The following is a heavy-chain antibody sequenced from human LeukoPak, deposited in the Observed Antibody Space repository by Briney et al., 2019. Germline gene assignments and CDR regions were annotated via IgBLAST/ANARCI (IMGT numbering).Heavy chain of an antibody. CDR3: ARDYYQYYFDY. D-gene: IGHD3-10*01. CDR2: ISWNSGSI. CDR1: GFTFDDYA. V-gene: IGHV3-9*01. Sequence: GGSLRLSCAASGFTFDDYAMHWVRQAPGKGLEWVSGISWNSGSIGYADSVKGRFTISRDNSKNTVFLQMNTLRAEDTAMYYCARDYYQYYFDYWGQGTLVTVSS. J-gene: IGHJ4*02.